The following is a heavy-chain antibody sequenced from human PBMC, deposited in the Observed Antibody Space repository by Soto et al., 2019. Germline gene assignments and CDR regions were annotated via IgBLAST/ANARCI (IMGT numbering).Heavy chain of an antibody. J-gene: IGHJ4*02. CDR1: GXAFSSYG. CDR3: ALAVAGKFDY. D-gene: IGHD6-19*01. CDR2: ISYDGSNQ. Sequence: GSLRLSCAASGXAFSSYGIAWVRRAPGKGLEWVAVISYDGSNQYYADSVKGRFTISRDNSKNTLYTKMKSLRAEDTAVYYCALAVAGKFDYWGQGTLVPVS. V-gene: IGHV3-30*03.